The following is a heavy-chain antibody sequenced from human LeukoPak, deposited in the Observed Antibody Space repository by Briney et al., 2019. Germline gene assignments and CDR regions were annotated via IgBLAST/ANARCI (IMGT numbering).Heavy chain of an antibody. V-gene: IGHV3-43D*03. CDR3: AKAYYDSSGYWPIDY. J-gene: IGHJ4*02. Sequence: GGSLRLSCAASGFTFDDYAMHWVRQAPGKGLEWVSLISWDGGSTYYADSVKGRFTISRDNSKNTMYLQMNSLRAEDTAVYYCAKAYYDSSGYWPIDYWGQGTLVTVSS. CDR2: ISWDGGST. D-gene: IGHD3-22*01. CDR1: GFTFDDYA.